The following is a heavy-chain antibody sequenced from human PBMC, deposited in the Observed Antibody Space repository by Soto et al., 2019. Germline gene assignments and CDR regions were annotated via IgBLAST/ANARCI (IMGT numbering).Heavy chain of an antibody. J-gene: IGHJ4*02. D-gene: IGHD6-13*01. CDR3: AHIYWAASGTRYYFDY. V-gene: IGHV2-5*02. CDR2: IYWDDDK. Sequence: QITLTESGPTLVKPTQTLTLTCTFSGFSFSTSAVGVGWIRQPPGKALEWLALIYWDDDKRYSPFLKSRLTITMDPSTNQVVLTMTNMDPVDTGTYYCAHIYWAASGTRYYFDYWGQGTLVTVSS. CDR1: GFSFSTSAVG.